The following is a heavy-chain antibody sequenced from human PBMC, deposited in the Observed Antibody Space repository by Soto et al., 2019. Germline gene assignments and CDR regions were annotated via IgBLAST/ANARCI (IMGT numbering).Heavy chain of an antibody. V-gene: IGHV4-59*01. D-gene: IGHD3-9*01. Sequence: SETLSLTCTVSGGSISSYYWSWIRQPPGKGLEWIGYIYYSGSTNYNPSLKSRVTISVDTSKNQFSLKLSSVTAADTAVYYCARGKETYYDILTVENYYYGMDAWGQGTTVTVSS. J-gene: IGHJ6*02. CDR2: IYYSGST. CDR1: GGSISSYY. CDR3: ARGKETYYDILTVENYYYGMDA.